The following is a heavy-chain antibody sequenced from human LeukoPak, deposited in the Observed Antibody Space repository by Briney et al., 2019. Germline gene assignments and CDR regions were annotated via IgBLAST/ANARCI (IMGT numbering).Heavy chain of an antibody. D-gene: IGHD6-19*01. V-gene: IGHV3-30*02. CDR3: AKVGYSSGWYAFDI. CDR1: GFIFSSYG. J-gene: IGHJ3*02. CDR2: IRYDGSNK. Sequence: GGSLRLSCAASGFIFSSYGMHWVRQAPGKGLEWVAFIRYDGSNKYYADSVKGRFTISRDNSKNTLYLQMNSLRAEDAAVYYCAKVGYSSGWYAFDIWGQGTMVTVSS.